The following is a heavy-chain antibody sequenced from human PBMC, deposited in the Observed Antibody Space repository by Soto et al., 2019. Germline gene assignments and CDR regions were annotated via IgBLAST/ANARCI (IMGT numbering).Heavy chain of an antibody. CDR3: ARGPSYSDSYFDY. J-gene: IGHJ4*02. Sequence: QVQLVESGGGVVQPGGSLRLSCAASEFTFSNYAMHWVRQPPGKVLQWLAVISYDGNNKYYADSVEGRFTISRDNSKNTVYLQMNSLRLEDTAVYYCARGPSYSDSYFDYWGQGTLVTVSS. D-gene: IGHD4-17*01. CDR1: EFTFSNYA. V-gene: IGHV3-30*03. CDR2: ISYDGNNK.